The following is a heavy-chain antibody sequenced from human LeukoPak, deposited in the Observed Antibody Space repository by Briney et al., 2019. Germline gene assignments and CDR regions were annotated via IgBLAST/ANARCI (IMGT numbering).Heavy chain of an antibody. CDR3: ARVWQQGGSDYFDY. CDR2: IWYDGSNK. CDR1: GFTFSSYG. D-gene: IGHD6-13*01. V-gene: IGHV3-33*01. Sequence: GGSLRLSCAASGFTFSSYGMHWVRQAPGKGLEWVAVIWYDGSNKYYADSVKGRFTISRDNSKNTLYLQMNSLRAEDTAVYYCARVWQQGGSDYFDYWGQGTLVTVSS. J-gene: IGHJ4*02.